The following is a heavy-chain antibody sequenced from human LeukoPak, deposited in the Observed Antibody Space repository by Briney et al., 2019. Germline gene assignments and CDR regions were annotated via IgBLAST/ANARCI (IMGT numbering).Heavy chain of an antibody. J-gene: IGHJ4*02. D-gene: IGHD3-3*02. CDR2: ITPKSGDT. CDR1: GYTFSDLY. Sequence: ASVRVSCKASGYTFSDLYIHWVRQAPGQGLEYVGWITPKSGDTYSPQRFQGRVTMTRDASISTAYMELSSLRSDDTAVYFCARVRLADERAWAYWGQGTLVTVSS. CDR3: ARVRLADERAWAY. V-gene: IGHV1-2*02.